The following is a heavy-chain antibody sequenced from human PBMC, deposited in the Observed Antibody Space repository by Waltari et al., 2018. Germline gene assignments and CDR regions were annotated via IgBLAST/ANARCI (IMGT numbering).Heavy chain of an antibody. CDR2: IRYDGSNK. CDR3: AKEWGYDEFDY. Sequence: QVQLVESGGGVVQPGGSLRLSCAASGFTFRRYGMPWSRQAPGKGLEWVAFIRYDGSNKYYADSVKGRFTISRDNSKNTLYLQMNSLRAEDTAVYYCAKEWGYDEFDYWGQGTLVTVSS. J-gene: IGHJ4*02. D-gene: IGHD5-12*01. V-gene: IGHV3-30*02. CDR1: GFTFRRYG.